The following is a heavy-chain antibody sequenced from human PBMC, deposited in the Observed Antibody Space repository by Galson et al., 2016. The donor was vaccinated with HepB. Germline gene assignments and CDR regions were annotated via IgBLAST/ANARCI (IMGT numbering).Heavy chain of an antibody. V-gene: IGHV3-9*01. D-gene: IGHD4-11*01. CDR1: GFKFDDFA. CDR2: ISWNSGDI. Sequence: SLRLSCAASGFKFDDFAMHWVRQAPGMGLEWVSGISWNSGDIDYVDSVKGRFTISRGNAKRSLYLQMNSLRAEDTAVYYRASSNYDFFDIWGQGTKVTVSS. CDR3: ASSNYDFFDI. J-gene: IGHJ3*02.